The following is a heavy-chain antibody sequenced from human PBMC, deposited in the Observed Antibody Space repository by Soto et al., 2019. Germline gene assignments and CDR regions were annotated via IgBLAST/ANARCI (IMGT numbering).Heavy chain of an antibody. J-gene: IGHJ6*02. Sequence: EVQVLATGGGLIQPGGSLRLSCAASGFTVNSHYMSWVRQAPGEGLQWVSITNTGGTTYYADSVKGRITVSRDNSKNTLYLQMNSLTAEDTAVYYCAKGAGFILAVWGQGTTVSVSS. CDR1: GFTVNSHY. D-gene: IGHD1-26*01. CDR3: AKGAGFILAV. CDR2: TNTGGTT. V-gene: IGHV3-53*02.